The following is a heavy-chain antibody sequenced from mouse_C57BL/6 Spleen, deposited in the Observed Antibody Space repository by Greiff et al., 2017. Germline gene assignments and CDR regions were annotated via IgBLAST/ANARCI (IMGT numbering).Heavy chain of an antibody. J-gene: IGHJ3*01. CDR2: IDPSDSYT. V-gene: IGHV1-50*01. CDR3: AILLERFAC. Sequence: VQLQQPGAELVKPGASVKLSCKASGYTFTSYWMQWVKQMPGQGLEWIGEIDPSDSYTNYNQKFKGKATLTVDTSSSTAYMQLSSLTAEDSAVYYCAILLERFACWGEGTLVTVSA. CDR1: GYTFTSYW. D-gene: IGHD2-1*01.